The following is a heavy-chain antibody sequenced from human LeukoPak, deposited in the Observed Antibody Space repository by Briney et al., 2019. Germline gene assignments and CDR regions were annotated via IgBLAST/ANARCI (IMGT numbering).Heavy chain of an antibody. Sequence: GGSLRLSCAASGFTFSSYWMSWVRQAPGKGLEWVANIKQDGTEKYYVDSVKGRFTISRDNAKNSLYLQMNSLRVEDTAVYYCAKLAKYFYGSETYYFFEHWGQGTPVTASS. CDR1: GFTFSSYW. CDR2: IKQDGTEK. D-gene: IGHD3-10*01. CDR3: AKLAKYFYGSETYYFFEH. J-gene: IGHJ4*02. V-gene: IGHV3-7*01.